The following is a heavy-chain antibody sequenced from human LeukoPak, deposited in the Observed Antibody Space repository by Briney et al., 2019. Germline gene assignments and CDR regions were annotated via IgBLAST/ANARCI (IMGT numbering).Heavy chain of an antibody. J-gene: IGHJ3*02. CDR1: GGSIISSDYH. D-gene: IGHD2-15*01. V-gene: IGHV4-39*01. CDR2: ISYSGNT. CDR3: ARHCCSGPAKRVFDI. Sequence: SETLSLTCTVSGGSIISSDYHWGWVRQPPGKGLEWIGTISYSGNTDYNPSLRSRVTISVDTSNNQFSLRLGSVTAADTTVYHCARHCCSGPAKRVFDIWGQGTMVTVSS.